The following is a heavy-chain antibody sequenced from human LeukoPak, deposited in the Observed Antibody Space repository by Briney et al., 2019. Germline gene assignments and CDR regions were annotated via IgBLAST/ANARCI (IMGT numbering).Heavy chain of an antibody. J-gene: IGHJ2*01. CDR3: ARGQVYYDSSGYYFPWYFDL. CDR1: GGSFSGYY. Sequence: ETLSLTCAVYGGSFSGYYWSWIRQPPGKGLEWIGEINHSGSTNYNPSLKSRVTISVDTSKNQFSLKLSSVTAADTAVYYCARGQVYYDSSGYYFPWYFDLWGRGTLVTVSS. V-gene: IGHV4-34*01. D-gene: IGHD3-22*01. CDR2: INHSGST.